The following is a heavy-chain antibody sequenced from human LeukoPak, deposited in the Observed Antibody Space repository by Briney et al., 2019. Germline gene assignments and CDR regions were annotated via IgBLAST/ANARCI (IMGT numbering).Heavy chain of an antibody. CDR1: GYTFTKYY. V-gene: IGHV1-46*01. J-gene: IGHJ4*02. CDR3: ARNEYYYDSSGYY. D-gene: IGHD3-22*01. Sequence: ASVKVSCKASGYTFTKYYIHWVRQAPGQGLEWMGIINPRGGSTIYSQKFQGRVAMTRDMSTSTVYMELSSLRSEDTAVYYCARNEYYYDSSGYYWGQGTLVTVSS. CDR2: INPRGGST.